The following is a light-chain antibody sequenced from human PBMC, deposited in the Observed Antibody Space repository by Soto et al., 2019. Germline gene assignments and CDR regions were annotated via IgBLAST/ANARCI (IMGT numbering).Light chain of an antibody. V-gene: IGLV2-14*01. CDR1: SSDVGGYNY. CDR2: EVS. Sequence: QSALTQPASVSGSPGQSITISCTGTSSDVGGYNYVSWYQQHPGKASNLMIYEVSNRPSGVSNHFSSSKSGNTASLTISGLQAEDEADYYCTSYTSSISYVFGTGTKVTVL. CDR3: TSYTSSISYV. J-gene: IGLJ1*01.